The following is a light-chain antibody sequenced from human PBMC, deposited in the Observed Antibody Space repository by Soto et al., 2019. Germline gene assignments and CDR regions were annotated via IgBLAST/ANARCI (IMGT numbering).Light chain of an antibody. CDR2: AAS. CDR1: QSIASY. CDR3: QQSYRTPFT. J-gene: IGKJ3*01. Sequence: SSLSASVGDRVTITCRASQSIASYLNWYQQTPGKAPNLLIYAASNLQSGVPSRFSGSGSGTDFTLTISSLQPEDSATYYCQQSYRTPFTFGPGTKVDIK. V-gene: IGKV1-39*01.